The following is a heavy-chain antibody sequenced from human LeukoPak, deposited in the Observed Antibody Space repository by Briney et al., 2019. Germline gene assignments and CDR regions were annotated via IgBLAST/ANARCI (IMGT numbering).Heavy chain of an antibody. CDR1: GGSISSYY. Sequence: SETLSLTCTVSGGSISSYYWSWIRQPAGKGLEWIGRIYTSGSTNYNPSLKSRVTMSVDTSKNQFSLKLSSVTAADTAVYYCAAEGITGTSRDYWGQGTPVTVSS. J-gene: IGHJ4*02. D-gene: IGHD1-7*01. V-gene: IGHV4-4*07. CDR3: AAEGITGTSRDY. CDR2: IYTSGST.